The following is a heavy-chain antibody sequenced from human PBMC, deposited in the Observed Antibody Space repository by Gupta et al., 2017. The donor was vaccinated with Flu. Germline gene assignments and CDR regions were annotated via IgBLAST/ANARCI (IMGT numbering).Heavy chain of an antibody. D-gene: IGHD6-6*01. V-gene: IGHV4-39*01. CDR3: ARTPSFGSSGFAIS. CDR2: VHYNGNA. Sequence: IRLPPGRRLDWLANVHYNGNAYYNPSLKSRLRISVDTSNSRFTLNVGSVTAADSGVYYCARTPSFGSSGFAISWGQGIQVTVSS. J-gene: IGHJ5*02.